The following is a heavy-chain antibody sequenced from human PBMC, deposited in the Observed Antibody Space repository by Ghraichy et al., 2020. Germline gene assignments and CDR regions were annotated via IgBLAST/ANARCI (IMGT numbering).Heavy chain of an antibody. CDR3: AKGHSGSYFGDLY. CDR1: GFTFSSYA. J-gene: IGHJ4*02. Sequence: LSLTCAASGFTFSSYAMSWVRQAPGKGLEWVSAISGSGGSTYYADSVKGRFTISRDNSKNTLYLQMNSLRAEDTAVYYCAKGHSGSYFGDLYWGQGTLVTVSS. CDR2: ISGSGGST. V-gene: IGHV3-23*01. D-gene: IGHD1-26*01.